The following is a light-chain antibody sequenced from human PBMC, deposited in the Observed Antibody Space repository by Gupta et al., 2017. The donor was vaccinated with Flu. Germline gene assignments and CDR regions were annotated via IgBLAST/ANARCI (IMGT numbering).Light chain of an antibody. CDR1: QSLGGN. CDR2: GAS. Sequence: SPATLSVSLGERATISCRASQSLGGNVAWYQQRPGQAPRLVMYGASLRATGVPARFSGSGSGTEFTLTISSLESDDFAIYYWQQYNNWPLFGQGTKLEI. V-gene: IGKV3-15*01. J-gene: IGKJ2*01. CDR3: QQYNNWPL.